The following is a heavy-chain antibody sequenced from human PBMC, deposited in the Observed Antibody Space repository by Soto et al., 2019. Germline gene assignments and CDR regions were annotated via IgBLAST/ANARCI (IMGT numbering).Heavy chain of an antibody. D-gene: IGHD5-12*01. CDR1: GGSISSYY. CDR3: ARDSVGSGYD. Sequence: QVQLQESGPGLVKPSETLSLTCTVSGGSISSYYWSWIRQPPGKRLEWIGYIYYSGSTNYNPSLKSRVTISVDTSKNQFSLKLRAVTAADTAVYYCARDSVGSGYDWGQGTLVTVSS. J-gene: IGHJ4*02. V-gene: IGHV4-59*01. CDR2: IYYSGST.